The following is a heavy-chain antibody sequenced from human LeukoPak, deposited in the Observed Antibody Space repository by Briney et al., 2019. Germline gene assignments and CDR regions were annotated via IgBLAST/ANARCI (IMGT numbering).Heavy chain of an antibody. CDR2: INPNSGGT. CDR3: AREPGIAAAGTDY. CDR1: GYTFTGYY. V-gene: IGHV1-2*02. D-gene: IGHD6-13*01. J-gene: IGHJ4*02. Sequence: ASVKVSCKASGYTFTGYYMHWVRQAPGQGLERMGWINPNSGGTNYAQKFQGRVTMTRDASISTAYMELSRLRSDDTAVYYCAREPGIAAAGTDYWGQGTLVTVSS.